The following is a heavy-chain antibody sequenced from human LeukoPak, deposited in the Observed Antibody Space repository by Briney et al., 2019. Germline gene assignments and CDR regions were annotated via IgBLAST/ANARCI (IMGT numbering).Heavy chain of an antibody. Sequence: SPSETLSPTCSVSGYSFTSGHYWGWIRQPPGKGLEWIANIYHTGSAHYSPSLKSRVTISVDTSKNQFSLKLSSVTAADTAVYYCARYCTSTTCILRGFDYWGQGTLVTVSS. J-gene: IGHJ4*02. D-gene: IGHD2-2*01. CDR1: GYSFTSGHY. CDR2: IYHTGSA. V-gene: IGHV4-38-2*01. CDR3: ARYCTSTTCILRGFDY.